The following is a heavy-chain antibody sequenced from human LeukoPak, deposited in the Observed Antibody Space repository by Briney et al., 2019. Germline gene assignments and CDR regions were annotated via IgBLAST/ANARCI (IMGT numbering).Heavy chain of an antibody. V-gene: IGHV3-13*01. D-gene: IGHD6-25*01. Sequence: GGSLRLSCAASGFTFSSYDMHWVRQATGKGLEWVSAIGTAGDTYYPGSVKGRFTISRENAKNSLYLQMNSRRAEDTAVYYCARDLGGLGFDYWGQGTLVTVSS. J-gene: IGHJ4*02. CDR1: GFTFSSYD. CDR2: IGTAGDT. CDR3: ARDLGGLGFDY.